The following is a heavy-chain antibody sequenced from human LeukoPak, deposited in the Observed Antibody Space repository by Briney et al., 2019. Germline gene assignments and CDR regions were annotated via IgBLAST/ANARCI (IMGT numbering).Heavy chain of an antibody. J-gene: IGHJ4*02. D-gene: IGHD1-26*01. V-gene: IGHV3-23*01. CDR3: AKDVDPKVGATELQCDY. CDR1: GFTFSSYA. Sequence: SGGSLRLSCAASGFTFSSYAMSWVRQAPGKGLEWVSAISGSGGSTYYAYSVKGRFTISRDNSKNTLYLQMNSLRAEDTAVYYCAKDVDPKVGATELQCDYWGQGTLVTVSS. CDR2: ISGSGGST.